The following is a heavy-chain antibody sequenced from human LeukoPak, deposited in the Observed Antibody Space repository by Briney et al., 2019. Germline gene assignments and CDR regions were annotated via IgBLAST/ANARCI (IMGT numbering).Heavy chain of an antibody. CDR2: INTRNGNA. J-gene: IGHJ4*02. D-gene: IGHD3-16*01. CDR1: GYTFTTYE. V-gene: IGHV1-18*01. CDR3: ARNHLGLGL. Sequence: GASVKVSCKASGYTFTTYEIIWVRQAPGQGLEWMGWINTRNGNANYAHQLQGRVTMTTDTSTSTPYMELASLRFDDTAIYYCARNHLGLGLWGQGTLVTVSS.